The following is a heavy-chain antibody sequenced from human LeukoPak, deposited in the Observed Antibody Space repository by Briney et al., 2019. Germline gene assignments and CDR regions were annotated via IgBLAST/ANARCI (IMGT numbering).Heavy chain of an antibody. D-gene: IGHD6-13*01. J-gene: IGHJ4*02. Sequence: GGSLRLSCAASGFTFSSYAMSWVRQAPGKGLEWVSAISGSGGSTYYADSVKGRFTISRDNSKNTLYLQMNSLRAEDTAVYYCATTEGRYSSSWYRVRDYWAREPWSPSPQ. CDR1: GFTFSSYA. V-gene: IGHV3-23*01. CDR2: ISGSGGST. CDR3: ATTEGRYSSSWYRVRDY.